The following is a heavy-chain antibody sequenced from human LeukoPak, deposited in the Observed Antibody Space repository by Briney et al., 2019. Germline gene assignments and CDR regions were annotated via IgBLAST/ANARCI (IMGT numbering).Heavy chain of an antibody. J-gene: IGHJ4*02. CDR2: MNPNSGNT. Sequence: ASVKVSCKASGYTFTSYDINWVRQAPGQGLEWMGWMNPNSGNTGYAQKFQGRVTMTRNTSISTAYMELSSLRSEDTAVYYCARALFIAAAGNIGLGYWGQGTLVTVPS. CDR3: ARALFIAAAGNIGLGY. D-gene: IGHD6-13*01. V-gene: IGHV1-8*01. CDR1: GYTFTSYD.